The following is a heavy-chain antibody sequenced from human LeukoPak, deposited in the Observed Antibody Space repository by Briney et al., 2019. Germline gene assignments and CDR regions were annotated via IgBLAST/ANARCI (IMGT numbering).Heavy chain of an antibody. Sequence: GGSLRLSCAASGFTFSNYWMNWVRQAPGKGLEWVANIKQDRSEKYYVDSVKGRFTISRDNAKNSLYLQMNSLRAEDTAVYYCAKYWGAYGDYRGRYVDVWGKGTTVTVSS. J-gene: IGHJ6*03. CDR2: IKQDRSEK. V-gene: IGHV3-7*03. CDR1: GFTFSNYW. D-gene: IGHD4-17*01. CDR3: AKYWGAYGDYRGRYVDV.